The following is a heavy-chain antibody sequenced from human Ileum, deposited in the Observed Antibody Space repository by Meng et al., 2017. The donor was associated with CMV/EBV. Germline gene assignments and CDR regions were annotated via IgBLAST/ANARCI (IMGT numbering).Heavy chain of an antibody. Sequence: GSLRLSCSVSGDSISRGYYWCWIRQPPGKGLEWIASMYHSGDTFYNPSLRSRVTISVDKSKNQLSLTVRSMAAADTAVSYCAGEGDSGSFPHWGQGTLVTVSS. V-gene: IGHV4-38-2*02. CDR2: MYHSGDT. D-gene: IGHD3-22*01. J-gene: IGHJ4*02. CDR3: AGEGDSGSFPH. CDR1: GDSISRGYY.